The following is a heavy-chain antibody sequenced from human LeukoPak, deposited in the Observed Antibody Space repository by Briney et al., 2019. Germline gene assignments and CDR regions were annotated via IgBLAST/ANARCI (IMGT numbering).Heavy chain of an antibody. Sequence: SETLSLTCTVSGGSISSGDYFWSWIRQPPGKGLELNAYMYYSGSTYYNPSLKSRVTISADTSKNQHSLKLSSVTAADTAVYYCARPYYYDSRIDPWGHGTPVTVSS. CDR2: MYYSGST. CDR1: GGSISSGDYF. CDR3: ARPYYYDSRIDP. J-gene: IGHJ5*02. D-gene: IGHD3-22*01. V-gene: IGHV4-30-4*01.